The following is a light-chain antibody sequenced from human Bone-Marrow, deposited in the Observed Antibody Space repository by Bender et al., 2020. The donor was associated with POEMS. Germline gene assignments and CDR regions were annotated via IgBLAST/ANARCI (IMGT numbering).Light chain of an antibody. V-gene: IGLV1-36*01. CDR2: YDD. CDR3: AAWDDSLSSVI. CDR1: SSNIGNHG. Sequence: QSVVTQPPSLSEAPRQRVTISCSGSSSNIGNHGVNWYQQLPGEAPKLLIYYDDLLTPGVSDRFSAYKSGTSASLAISGLRSEDEADYFCAAWDDSLSSVIFGGGTKLTVL. J-gene: IGLJ2*01.